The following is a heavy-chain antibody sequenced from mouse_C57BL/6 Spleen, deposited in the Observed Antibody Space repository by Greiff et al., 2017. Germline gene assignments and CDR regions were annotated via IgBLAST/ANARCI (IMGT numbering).Heavy chain of an antibody. Sequence: VKVVESGAELVKPGASVKLSCKASGYTFTSYWMHWVKQRPGQGLEWIGMIHPNSGSTNYNEKFKSKATLTVDKSSSTAYMQLSSLTSEDSAVYYCAREVNWDPYYFDYWGQGTTLTVSA. D-gene: IGHD4-1*01. J-gene: IGHJ2*01. V-gene: IGHV1-64*01. CDR1: GYTFTSYW. CDR2: IHPNSGST. CDR3: AREVNWDPYYFDY.